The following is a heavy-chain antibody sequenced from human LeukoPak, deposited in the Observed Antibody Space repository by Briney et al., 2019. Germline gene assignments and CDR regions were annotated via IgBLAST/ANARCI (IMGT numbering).Heavy chain of an antibody. CDR3: ARSDGAGASDY. CDR2: IYYTGST. Sequence: SETLSLTCSVSGGSISSHYWSWMRQPPGKGLEWIGYIYYTGSTDYNPSLKSRVTISVDTSKNQLSLKLSSVTAADAAVYYCARSDGAGASDYWGQGTLVTVSS. CDR1: GGSISSHY. J-gene: IGHJ4*02. V-gene: IGHV4-59*11. D-gene: IGHD1-26*01.